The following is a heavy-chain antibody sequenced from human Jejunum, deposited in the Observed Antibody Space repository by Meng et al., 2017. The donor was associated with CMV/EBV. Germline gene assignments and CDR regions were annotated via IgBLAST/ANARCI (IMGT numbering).Heavy chain of an antibody. V-gene: IGHV6-1*01. CDR1: GDSVSSNSAG. D-gene: IGHD5-12*01. Sequence: LQQSGPGLVKPSPTLSLTCVISGDSVSSNSAGWNWIRQSPLRGLEWLGRTYYSSKWYNDYAVSVKSRITINPDTSKNQFSLQLNSVTPEDTAVYFCARGWLRSGFDFWGQGTLVTVSS. J-gene: IGHJ4*02. CDR2: TYYSSKWYN. CDR3: ARGWLRSGFDF.